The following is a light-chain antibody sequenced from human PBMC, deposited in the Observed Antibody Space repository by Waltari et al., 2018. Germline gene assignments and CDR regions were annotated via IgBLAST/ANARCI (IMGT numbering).Light chain of an antibody. Sequence: SYVLTQPPSVSVAPGETARITCGGDNIGSYSVPWYQQKPRQAPVLVIFYDSDRPSWIPARFSGSNSGNTATLTITSVEAGDEARYYCQVWHPDIDPGVFGTGTEVTVL. V-gene: IGLV3-21*04. CDR3: QVWHPDIDPGV. CDR2: YDS. CDR1: NIGSYS. J-gene: IGLJ1*01.